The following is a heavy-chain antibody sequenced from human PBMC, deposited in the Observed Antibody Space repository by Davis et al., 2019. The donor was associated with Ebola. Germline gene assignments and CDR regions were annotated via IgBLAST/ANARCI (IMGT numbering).Heavy chain of an antibody. CDR3: ARGSPAGTGYYYYGMDV. D-gene: IGHD1-26*01. V-gene: IGHV4-34*01. CDR1: GGSFSGYY. CDR2: INHSGST. J-gene: IGHJ6*02. Sequence: SETLSLTCAVYGGSFSGYYWSWIRQPPGKGLEWIGEINHSGSTNYNPSLKSRVTISVDTSKNQFSLKLSSVTAADTAVYYCARGSPAGTGYYYYGMDVWGQGTTVTVS.